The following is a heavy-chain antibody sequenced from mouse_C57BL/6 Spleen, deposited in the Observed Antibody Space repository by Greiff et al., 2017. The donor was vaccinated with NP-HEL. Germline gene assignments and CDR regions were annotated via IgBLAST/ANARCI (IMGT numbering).Heavy chain of an antibody. Sequence: EVQRVESGGGLVQPKGSLKLSCAASGFSFNTYAMNWVRQAPGKGLEWVARIRSKSNNYATYYADSVKDRFTISRDDSESMLYLQMNNLKTEDTAMYYCVRHEARYYAMDYWGKGTSVTVSS. V-gene: IGHV10-1*01. J-gene: IGHJ4*01. CDR1: GFSFNTYA. CDR2: IRSKSNNYAT. CDR3: VRHEARYYAMDY. D-gene: IGHD6-1*01.